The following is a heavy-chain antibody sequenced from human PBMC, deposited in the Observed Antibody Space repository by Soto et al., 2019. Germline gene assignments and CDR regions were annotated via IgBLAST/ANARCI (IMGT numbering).Heavy chain of an antibody. V-gene: IGHV4-34*01. CDR3: ARGREGRFDY. CDR1: GGSFSGYY. J-gene: IGHJ4*02. CDR2: INHSGST. Sequence: PSETLSLTCAVYGGSFSGYYWSWIRQPPGKGLEWIGEINHSGSTNYNPSLKSRVTISVDTSKNQFSLKLSSVTAADTAGYYCARGREGRFDYWGQGTLVTVSS.